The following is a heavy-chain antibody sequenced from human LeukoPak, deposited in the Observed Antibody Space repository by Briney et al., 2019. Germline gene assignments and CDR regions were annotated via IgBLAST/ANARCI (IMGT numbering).Heavy chain of an antibody. V-gene: IGHV1-2*02. J-gene: IGHJ4*02. CDR1: GYTFIGYY. D-gene: IGHD3-10*01. Sequence: SVKVSCKASGYTFIGYYMHWVRQAPGQGLEWRGWTNPNSGDTNYTQKFQGRVTMTRDTSISTAYMEVSRLRYDDTAVYYCATLGSGSSPFDYWGQGTLVTVSS. CDR2: TNPNSGDT. CDR3: ATLGSGSSPFDY.